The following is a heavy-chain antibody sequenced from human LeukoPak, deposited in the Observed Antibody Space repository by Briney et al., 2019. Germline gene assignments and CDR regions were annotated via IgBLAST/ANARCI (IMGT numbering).Heavy chain of an antibody. CDR1: GFTFSSYA. D-gene: IGHD3-22*01. CDR2: ISGSGGST. Sequence: VGSLRLSCAASGFTFSSYAMSWVRQASGKGLEWVSAISGSGGSTYYADSVKGRFTISRDNSKNTLYLQMNSLRAEDTAVYYCAAYDSSGYYYPYFDYWGQGTLVTVSS. J-gene: IGHJ4*02. CDR3: AAYDSSGYYYPYFDY. V-gene: IGHV3-23*01.